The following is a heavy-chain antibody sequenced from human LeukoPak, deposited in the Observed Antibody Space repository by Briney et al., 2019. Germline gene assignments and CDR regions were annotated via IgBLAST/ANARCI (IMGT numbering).Heavy chain of an antibody. Sequence: PGGSLRLSCAASGFSFSNYWMHWVRQAPGKGLVWVTRMNSDGSATYYADSVQGRFTISRGNAKNTLYLQMNSLRADDTAMYSCAKGPNYFVSWSQGTLVIVVS. CDR1: GFSFSNYW. V-gene: IGHV3-74*01. CDR3: AKGPNYFVS. CDR2: MNSDGSAT. J-gene: IGHJ4*02.